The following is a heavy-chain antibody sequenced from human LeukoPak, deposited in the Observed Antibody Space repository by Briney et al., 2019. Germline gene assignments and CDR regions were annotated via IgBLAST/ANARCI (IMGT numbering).Heavy chain of an antibody. D-gene: IGHD1-26*01. J-gene: IGHJ4*02. CDR1: GFTFSNAW. CDR3: TTLQWELLRDGDY. V-gene: IGHV3-15*01. CDR2: IKSKTDGGTT. Sequence: GGSLRLSCAASGFTFSNAWMSWVRQAPGKGLEWVGRIKSKTDGGTTDYAAPVKGRFTISRDDSKNTLYLQMNSQKTEDTAVYYCTTLQWELLRDGDYWGQGTLVTVSS.